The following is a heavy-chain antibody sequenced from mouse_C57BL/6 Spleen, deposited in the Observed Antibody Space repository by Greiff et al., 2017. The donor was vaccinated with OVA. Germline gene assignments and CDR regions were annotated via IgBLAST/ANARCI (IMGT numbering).Heavy chain of an antibody. CDR2: IDPENGDT. J-gene: IGHJ4*01. D-gene: IGHD2-5*01. CDR3: TRSSNVYAMDY. CDR1: GFNIKDDY. V-gene: IGHV14-4*01. Sequence: VQLQQSGAELVRPGASVKLSCTASGFNIKDDYMHWVKQRPDQGLEWIGWIDPENGDTEYASKFQGKATITADTSSNTAYLQLSSLTSEDTAGYYCTRSSNVYAMDYWGQGTSVTVSS.